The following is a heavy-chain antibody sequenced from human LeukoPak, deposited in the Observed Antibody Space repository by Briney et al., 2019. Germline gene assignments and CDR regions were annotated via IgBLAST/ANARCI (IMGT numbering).Heavy chain of an antibody. CDR1: GGSISSYY. Sequence: SETLSLTCTVSGGSISSYYWSWIRQPPGKGLEWIGYIYYSGSTNYNPSFKSRVTISVDTSKNQFSLKLSSVTAADTAVYYCARNWLSVWFGEPDVAFDIWGQGTMVTVSS. D-gene: IGHD3-10*01. J-gene: IGHJ3*02. CDR2: IYYSGST. V-gene: IGHV4-59*08. CDR3: ARNWLSVWFGEPDVAFDI.